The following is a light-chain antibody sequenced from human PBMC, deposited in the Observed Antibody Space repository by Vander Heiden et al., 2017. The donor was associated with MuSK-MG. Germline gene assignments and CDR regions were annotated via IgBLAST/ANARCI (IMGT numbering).Light chain of an antibody. Sequence: SYELTQPPSVSVSPGQTASITCSGEKLEDKYVCCYQHKPGKTPVMVIYQDSKRPSGTPAQFSGSNSGNTATLTISGTQAMDEADYYCQAWDTSSHVVFGGGTKLTVL. J-gene: IGLJ2*01. CDR2: QDS. CDR3: QAWDTSSHVV. V-gene: IGLV3-1*01. CDR1: KLEDKY.